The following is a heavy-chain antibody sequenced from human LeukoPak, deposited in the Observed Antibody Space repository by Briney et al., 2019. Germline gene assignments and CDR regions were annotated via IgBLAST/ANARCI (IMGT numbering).Heavy chain of an antibody. V-gene: IGHV4-34*01. J-gene: IGHJ5*02. Sequence: SETLSLTCAVYGGSFSGYYWSWIRQPPGKGLERIGEINHSGSTNYNPSLKSRVTISVDTSRNQFSLKLSSVTAADTAVYYCARPRGPAAGKGNWFDPWGQGTLVTVSS. D-gene: IGHD6-13*01. CDR1: GGSFSGYY. CDR2: INHSGST. CDR3: ARPRGPAAGKGNWFDP.